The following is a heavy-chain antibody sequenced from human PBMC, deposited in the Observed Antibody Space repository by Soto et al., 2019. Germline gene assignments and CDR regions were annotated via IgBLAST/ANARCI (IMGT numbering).Heavy chain of an antibody. D-gene: IGHD3-10*01. J-gene: IGHJ4*02. Sequence: QVQLVESGGGVVQPGRSLRLSCAASGFTFSSYGMHWVRQAPGKGLEWVAVIWYDGSNKYYADSVKGRFTISRDNSKNTLYLQMNSLRAEDTAVYYCARDRGSGSYYRFDYWGQGTLVTVSS. V-gene: IGHV3-33*08. CDR2: IWYDGSNK. CDR3: ARDRGSGSYYRFDY. CDR1: GFTFSSYG.